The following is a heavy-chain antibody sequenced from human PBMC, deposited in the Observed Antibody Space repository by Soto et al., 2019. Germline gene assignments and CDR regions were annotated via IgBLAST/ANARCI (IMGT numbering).Heavy chain of an antibody. CDR3: AKDMKSPRVFSGTIDY. CDR1: GFTFDDYT. V-gene: IGHV3-43*01. CDR2: ISWDGGST. D-gene: IGHD2-15*01. J-gene: IGHJ4*02. Sequence: LRLSCAASGFTFDDYTMHWVRQAPGKGLEWVSLISWDGGSTYYADSVKGRFTISRDNSKNSLYLQMNSLRTEDTALYYCAKDMKSPRVFSGTIDYWGQGTLVTVSS.